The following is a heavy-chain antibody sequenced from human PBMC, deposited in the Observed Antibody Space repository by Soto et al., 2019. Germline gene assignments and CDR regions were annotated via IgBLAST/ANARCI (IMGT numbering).Heavy chain of an antibody. V-gene: IGHV1-18*01. D-gene: IGHD6-13*01. CDR1: GYTFTSYG. CDR2: ISAYNGNT. J-gene: IGHJ3*02. CDR3: AKDLWAGSSWYATYDAFDI. Sequence: ASVKVSCKASGYTFTSYGISWVRQAPGQGLEWMGWISAYNGNTNYAQKLQGRVTMTTDTSTSTAYMELRSLRAEDTAVYYCAKDLWAGSSWYATYDAFDIWGQGTMVTVSS.